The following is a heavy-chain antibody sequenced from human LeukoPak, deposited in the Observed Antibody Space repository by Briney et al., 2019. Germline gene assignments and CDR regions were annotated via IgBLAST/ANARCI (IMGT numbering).Heavy chain of an antibody. J-gene: IGHJ3*02. CDR2: IIPIFGTA. V-gene: IGHV1-69*13. CDR3: ARSSSRVDAFDI. D-gene: IGHD6-13*01. Sequence: SVKVSCKASGGTFSSYAISWVRQAPGQGLEWMGGIIPIFGTANYAQKFQGRVTITADESTSTAYMELRSLRSDDTAVYYCARSSSRVDAFDIWGQGTMVTASS. CDR1: GGTFSSYA.